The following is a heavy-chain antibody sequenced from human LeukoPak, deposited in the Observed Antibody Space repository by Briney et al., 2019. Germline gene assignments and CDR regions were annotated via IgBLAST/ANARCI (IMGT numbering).Heavy chain of an antibody. CDR1: GYTFTSYY. Sequence: ASVKVSCKASGYTFTSYYMHWVRQAPGQGFEWMGIINPSGGSTSYAQKFQGRVTMTRDTSTSTVYMELSSLRSEDTAVYYCASLPYYYGSGSYYKAQDYWGQGTLVTVSS. CDR3: ASLPYYYGSGSYYKAQDY. J-gene: IGHJ4*02. V-gene: IGHV1-46*03. D-gene: IGHD3-10*01. CDR2: INPSGGST.